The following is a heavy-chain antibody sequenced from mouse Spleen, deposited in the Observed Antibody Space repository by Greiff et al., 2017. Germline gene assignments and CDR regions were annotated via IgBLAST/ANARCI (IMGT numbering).Heavy chain of an antibody. D-gene: IGHD2-4*01. CDR1: GYTFTSYD. Sequence: QVQLKESGPELVKPGASVKLSCKASGYTFTSYDINWVKQRPGQGLEWIGWIYPRDGSTKYNEKFKGKATLTVDTSSSTAYMELHSLTSEDSAVYFCAREGMITTLLYWGQGTTLTVSS. J-gene: IGHJ2*01. CDR2: IYPRDGST. V-gene: IGHV1-85*01. CDR3: AREGMITTLLY.